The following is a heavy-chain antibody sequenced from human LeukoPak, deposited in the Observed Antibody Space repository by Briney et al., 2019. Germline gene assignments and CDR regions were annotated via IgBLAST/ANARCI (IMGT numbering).Heavy chain of an antibody. V-gene: IGHV4-31*03. Sequence: SETLSLTCTVSGGSISSGGYYWSWIRQHPGKGLEWIGYIYYSGSTYYNPSLKSRVTISVDTSKNQFSLKLSSVTAAGTAVYYCARDRRDGYNFFYYYGMDVWGQGTTVTVSS. D-gene: IGHD5-24*01. CDR1: GGSISSGGYY. CDR2: IYYSGST. J-gene: IGHJ6*02. CDR3: ARDRRDGYNFFYYYGMDV.